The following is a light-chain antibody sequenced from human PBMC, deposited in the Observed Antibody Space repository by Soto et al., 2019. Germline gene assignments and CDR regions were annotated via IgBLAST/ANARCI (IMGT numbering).Light chain of an antibody. CDR3: LQDYNYPLT. J-gene: IGKJ4*01. V-gene: IGKV1-6*02. Sequence: AIEMTQSTSSLSASVGDRVTITCRASQGIRYDLGWYQQKPGKAPKVLIQAASSLQSGVPSRFSGSGSGTDFTLTISSLQPEDFATYYCLQDYNYPLTFGGGTKVEIK. CDR1: QGIRYD. CDR2: AAS.